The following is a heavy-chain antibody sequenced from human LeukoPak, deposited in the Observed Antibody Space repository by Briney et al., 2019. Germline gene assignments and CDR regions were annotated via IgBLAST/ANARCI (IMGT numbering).Heavy chain of an antibody. Sequence: GGSLRLSCAAFEFTFSSYWMHWVRQAPGKGLVWVSRINSDGSTTTYAESVKGRFTISRDNAKSALYLQMNSLRAEDTAVYYCARAGKKVTSSSLTDYWGQGTLVTVSS. D-gene: IGHD6-13*01. CDR2: INSDGSTT. J-gene: IGHJ4*02. CDR1: EFTFSSYW. CDR3: ARAGKKVTSSSLTDY. V-gene: IGHV3-74*01.